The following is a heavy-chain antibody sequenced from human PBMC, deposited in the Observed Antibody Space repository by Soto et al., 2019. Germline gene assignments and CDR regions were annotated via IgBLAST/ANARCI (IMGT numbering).Heavy chain of an antibody. J-gene: IGHJ4*02. CDR3: AKEVVITTFFDY. CDR1: GFTVSSYA. Sequence: GGSLRLSCAASGFTVSSYAMSWVRQAPGKGLEWVSAISGSGGSTYYADSVKGRFTISRDNSKNMLYLQMNSLRAEDTAVHYCAKEVVITTFFDYWGQGTLVTVSS. V-gene: IGHV3-23*01. CDR2: ISGSGGST. D-gene: IGHD3-22*01.